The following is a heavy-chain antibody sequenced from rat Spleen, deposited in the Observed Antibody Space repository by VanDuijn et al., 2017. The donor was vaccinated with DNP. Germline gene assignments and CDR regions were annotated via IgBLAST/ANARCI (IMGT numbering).Heavy chain of an antibody. D-gene: IGHD5-1*01. CDR3: AILLGPPFDY. CDR1: GFIFSDYA. J-gene: IGHJ2*01. V-gene: IGHV5-17*01. CDR2: INYSGGII. Sequence: KSLQLSCAASGFIFSDYAMAWVRQAPKKGLEWVATINYSGGIIYYRDSVKGRFTISRDNAKSTLFLQMDSLRSEDTATYYCAILLGPPFDYWGQGVMVTVSS.